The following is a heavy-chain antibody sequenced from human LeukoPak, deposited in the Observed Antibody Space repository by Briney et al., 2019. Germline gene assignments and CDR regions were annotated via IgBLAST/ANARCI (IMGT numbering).Heavy chain of an antibody. J-gene: IGHJ4*02. D-gene: IGHD6-6*01. Sequence: SQTLSLTCAISGDSVSSNSAAWNWIRPSPSRGLEWLGRTYYRSKWYNDYAVSVKSRITINPDTSKNQFSLQLNSVTPEDTAVYYCARGGSSIAARRLNFDYWGQGTLVTVSS. CDR1: GDSVSSNSAA. CDR3: ARGGSSIAARRLNFDY. CDR2: TYYRSKWYN. V-gene: IGHV6-1*01.